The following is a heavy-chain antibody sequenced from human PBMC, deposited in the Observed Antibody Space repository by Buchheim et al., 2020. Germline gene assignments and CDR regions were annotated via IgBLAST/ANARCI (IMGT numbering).Heavy chain of an antibody. D-gene: IGHD3-10*01. CDR1: GFTFSSYG. Sequence: QVQLVESGGGVVQPGRSLRLSCAASGFTFSSYGMHWVRQAPGKGLEWVAVISYDGSNKYYADSVKRRFTISSDNSTNTLYLQMNSLRAEDTAVYYCAKMIITMVRGAGDYWGQGTL. J-gene: IGHJ4*02. V-gene: IGHV3-30*18. CDR3: AKMIITMVRGAGDY. CDR2: ISYDGSNK.